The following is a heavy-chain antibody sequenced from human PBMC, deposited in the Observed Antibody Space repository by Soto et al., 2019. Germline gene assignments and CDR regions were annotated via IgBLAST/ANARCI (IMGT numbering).Heavy chain of an antibody. D-gene: IGHD5-12*01. Sequence: QITLKESGPTLVKPTQTLTLTCTLSGFSLSTRGVAVGWFRQPPGKALAWLALIYWDEDKWYSPSLKSRLTITDDTSKNQVVLTMPNMDPVDTATYYCAHRPRGYAYYFDYWCQGTLVTVSS. CDR3: AHRPRGYAYYFDY. V-gene: IGHV2-5*02. CDR1: GFSLSTRGVA. J-gene: IGHJ4*02. CDR2: IYWDEDK.